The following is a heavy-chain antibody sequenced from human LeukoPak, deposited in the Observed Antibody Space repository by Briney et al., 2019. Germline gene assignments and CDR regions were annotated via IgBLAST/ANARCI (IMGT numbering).Heavy chain of an antibody. CDR1: GFTFSSYA. CDR3: AKDWDIVATITGDAFDI. V-gene: IGHV3-23*01. D-gene: IGHD5-12*01. Sequence: GGSLRLSCAASGFTFSSYAMSWVRQAPGEGLEWVSAISGSGGSTYYADSVKGRFTISRDNSKNTLYLQVNSLRAEDTAVYYCAKDWDIVATITGDAFDIWGQGTMVTVSS. CDR2: ISGSGGST. J-gene: IGHJ3*02.